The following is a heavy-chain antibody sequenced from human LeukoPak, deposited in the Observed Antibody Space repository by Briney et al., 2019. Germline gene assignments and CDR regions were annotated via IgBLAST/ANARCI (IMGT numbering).Heavy chain of an antibody. D-gene: IGHD6-19*01. V-gene: IGHV4-34*01. J-gene: IGHJ4*02. Sequence: SETLSLTCAVYGGSFSVYYWTWIRQPPGKGLEWIGEINHRGSTNHNPSLKSRVTISVDTSKSQFSLKLSSVTAADTAVYYCARDLAGLDYWAREPWSPSPQ. CDR2: INHRGST. CDR3: ARDLAGLDY. CDR1: GGSFSVYY.